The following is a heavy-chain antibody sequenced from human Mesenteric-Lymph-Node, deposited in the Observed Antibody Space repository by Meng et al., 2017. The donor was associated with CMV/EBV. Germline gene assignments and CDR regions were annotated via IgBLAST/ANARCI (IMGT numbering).Heavy chain of an antibody. CDR2: IHQSGST. D-gene: IGHD5-18*01. CDR1: GGSINSGPYY. J-gene: IGHJ5*02. Sequence: SETLSLTCTVSGGSINSGPYYWGWIRQPPGKGLEWIGSIHQSGSTYYNPSLRSRVTISVDTSKNQFSLKLNSVTAADTAVYYCARDVSPSTAPRGWFDAWGQGTLVTVSS. V-gene: IGHV4-39*02. CDR3: ARDVSPSTAPRGWFDA.